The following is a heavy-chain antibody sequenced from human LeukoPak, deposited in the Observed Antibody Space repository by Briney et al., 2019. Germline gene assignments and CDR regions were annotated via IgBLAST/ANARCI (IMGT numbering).Heavy chain of an antibody. V-gene: IGHV3-30*03. CDR1: GFTFSSYG. J-gene: IGHJ4*02. CDR3: ARIRDDCNPLDY. Sequence: PGGSLRLSCAASGFTFSSYGMHWVRQAPGKGLEWVAVISYDGSNKYYADSVKGRFTISRDNSKNTLYLQMNSLRAEDTAVYYCARIRDDCNPLDYWGQGTLVTVSS. D-gene: IGHD5-24*01. CDR2: ISYDGSNK.